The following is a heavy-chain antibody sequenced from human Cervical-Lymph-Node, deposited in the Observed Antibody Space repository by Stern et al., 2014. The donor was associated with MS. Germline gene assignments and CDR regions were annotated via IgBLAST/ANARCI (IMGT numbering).Heavy chain of an antibody. J-gene: IGHJ4*02. CDR2: VSNEGSKQ. CDR3: GRDTCRGGGCYFRY. CDR1: GFIFSNYA. Sequence: QVQLVESGGGVVQPGRSLRLFCAASGFIFSNYAMHWVRQAPGKGLDWVAFVSNEGSKQFYADSVKGRFTISRDNANNTLYLQMNSLRPEDTAVYYCGRDTCRGGGCYFRYWGQGILITVSS. D-gene: IGHD2-15*01. V-gene: IGHV3-30-3*01.